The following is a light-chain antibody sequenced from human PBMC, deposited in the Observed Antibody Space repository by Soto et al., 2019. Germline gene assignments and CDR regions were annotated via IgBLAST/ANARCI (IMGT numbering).Light chain of an antibody. Sequence: IVMTQSPATLSVSPGERGTLSCRASQSVSSNLAWYQQKPGQAPRLLIYAASTRATGIPARFSGSGSGTEFTLTISSLQSEDFAIYYCLQYNDWLTFGGGTKVEIK. V-gene: IGKV3-15*01. J-gene: IGKJ4*01. CDR1: QSVSSN. CDR2: AAS. CDR3: LQYNDWLT.